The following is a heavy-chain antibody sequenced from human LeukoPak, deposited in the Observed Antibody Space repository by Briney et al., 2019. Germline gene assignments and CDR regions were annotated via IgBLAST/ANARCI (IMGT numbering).Heavy chain of an antibody. V-gene: IGHV3-48*01. D-gene: IGHD6-19*01. CDR3: VKDRRPSSGWDDAFDV. CDR2: ISSSGSTI. Sequence: QPGGSLRLSCAASGFTFSYYWMSWVRQAPGKGLEWVSYISSSGSTIYYADSVKGRFTISRDNAKNSLYLQLNSLRPEDTAVYYCVKDRRPSSGWDDAFDVWGQGTMVLVSS. J-gene: IGHJ3*01. CDR1: GFTFSYYW.